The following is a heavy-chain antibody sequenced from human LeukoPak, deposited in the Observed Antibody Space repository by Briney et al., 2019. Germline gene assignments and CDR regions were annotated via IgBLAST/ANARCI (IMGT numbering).Heavy chain of an antibody. V-gene: IGHV4-34*01. CDR1: GGSFSGYY. D-gene: IGHD6-13*01. Sequence: SETLSLTCAVYGGSFSGYYWSWIRQPPGKGLECIGEINHSGSTNYNPSLKSRVTISVDTSKNQFSLKLSSVTAADTAVYYCARDTSIAAAGPFDYWGQGTLVTVSS. J-gene: IGHJ4*02. CDR2: INHSGST. CDR3: ARDTSIAAAGPFDY.